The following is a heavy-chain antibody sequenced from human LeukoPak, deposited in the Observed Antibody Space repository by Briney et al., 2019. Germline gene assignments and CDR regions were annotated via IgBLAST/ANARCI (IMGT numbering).Heavy chain of an antibody. CDR1: GFTFRSYG. CDR3: AGDWGYDSGTYCVY. J-gene: IGHJ4*02. Sequence: GRSLRLSCAASGFTFRSYGMHWVRQAPGKGLEWVAVIWYDGSNKNYADSVKGRFTISRDNSKNTLNMQMNSLRPEDMAVYYCAGDWGYDSGTYCVYWGQGTLVTVSS. CDR2: IWYDGSNK. V-gene: IGHV3-33*01. D-gene: IGHD3-10*01.